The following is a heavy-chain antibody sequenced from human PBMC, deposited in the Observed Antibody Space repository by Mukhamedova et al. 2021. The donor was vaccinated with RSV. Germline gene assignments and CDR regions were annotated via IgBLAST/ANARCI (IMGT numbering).Heavy chain of an antibody. Sequence: FTISRDNSKNTLYLQMNSLRAEDTAVYYCAKRDGSGSYAPVDYWGQGTLVTVSS. CDR3: AKRDGSGSYAPVDY. J-gene: IGHJ4*02. D-gene: IGHD3-10*01. V-gene: IGHV3-23*01.